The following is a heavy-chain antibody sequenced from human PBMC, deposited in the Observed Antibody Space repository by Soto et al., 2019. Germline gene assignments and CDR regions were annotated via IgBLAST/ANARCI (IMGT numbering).Heavy chain of an antibody. D-gene: IGHD2-15*01. V-gene: IGHV3-73*01. CDR2: IKTKVESYAT. J-gene: IGHJ4*02. CDR3: TRRFCSGGGCYSDFDY. CDR1: GFTLSGFD. Sequence: EVQLVESGGGLVQPGGSLKLSCAASGFTLSGFDIHWVRQASGEGLEWVGRIKTKVESYATELAASVKGRFTISRDDPKKTAYLEMNSLKTEDTAVYYCTRRFCSGGGCYSDFDYWGQGTLVTVSS.